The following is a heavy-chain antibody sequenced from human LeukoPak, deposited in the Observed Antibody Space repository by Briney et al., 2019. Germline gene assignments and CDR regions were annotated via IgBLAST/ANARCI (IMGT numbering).Heavy chain of an antibody. J-gene: IGHJ4*02. V-gene: IGHV3-74*01. CDR2: VPNDGTST. D-gene: IGHD3-3*01. CDR1: GFSLSNYW. Sequence: GGSLRLSCAASGFSLSNYWMHWFRQVPGKGLMWVSRVPNDGTSTGYADSVKGRFTISRDDATNTLFLRMNSLRVEDTAVYYCATSGIGHYYFDFWGQGALVTVSS. CDR3: ATSGIGHYYFDF.